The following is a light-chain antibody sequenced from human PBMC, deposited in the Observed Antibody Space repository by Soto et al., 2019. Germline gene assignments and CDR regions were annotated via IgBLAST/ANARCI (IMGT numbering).Light chain of an antibody. Sequence: EIVMTQSPGTLSVSPGERATLSCRASQSVRTNLAWYQQKPGQAPRLLIYGASTRATGIPARFSGGGSGTEFTLTINSLQSEDFAVYYCQQYINWPSWTFGQGTKVEIK. V-gene: IGKV3-15*01. CDR3: QQYINWPSWT. J-gene: IGKJ1*01. CDR2: GAS. CDR1: QSVRTN.